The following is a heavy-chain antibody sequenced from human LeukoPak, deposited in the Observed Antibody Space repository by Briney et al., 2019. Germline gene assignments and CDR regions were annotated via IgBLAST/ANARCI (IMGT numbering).Heavy chain of an antibody. Sequence: SETLSLTCTVSGGSISSYFWSWIRQPPGKGLEWIGYIYYNGSTNYNPSLKSRVTISVDTSKNQFSLKLSSVTAADTAVYYCARTSGTYSHYYYYMDVWGKGTTVTVSS. CDR1: GGSISSYF. J-gene: IGHJ6*03. CDR3: ARTSGTYSHYYYYMDV. D-gene: IGHD3-10*01. V-gene: IGHV4-59*01. CDR2: IYYNGST.